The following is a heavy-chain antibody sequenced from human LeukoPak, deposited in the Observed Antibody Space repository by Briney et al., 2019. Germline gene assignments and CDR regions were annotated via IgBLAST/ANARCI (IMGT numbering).Heavy chain of an antibody. CDR1: GGSIRSYY. Sequence: AETLSLTCTVSGGSIRSYYWSWIRQPPGKGLEWMGYIYYSGGTNYNPSLKSRVTISVDTSKNQFSLKLSSVTAADTAVYYCAREAAAAGTGSSGAFDIWGQGTMVTVSS. D-gene: IGHD6-13*01. V-gene: IGHV4-59*01. CDR2: IYYSGGT. J-gene: IGHJ3*02. CDR3: AREAAAAGTGSSGAFDI.